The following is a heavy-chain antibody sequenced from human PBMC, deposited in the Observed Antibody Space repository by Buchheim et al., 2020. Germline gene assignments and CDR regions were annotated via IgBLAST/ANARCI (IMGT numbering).Heavy chain of an antibody. Sequence: QVQLQQWGAGLLKPSETLSLTCAVYGGSFSGYYWSWIRQPPGKGLEWIGEINHSGSTNYTPSLKSRVTISVDTSNNQFSLKLSSVTAADTAVYYCARGYDFWSGNYYYMDVWGKGTT. CDR3: ARGYDFWSGNYYYMDV. J-gene: IGHJ6*03. V-gene: IGHV4-34*01. CDR1: GGSFSGYY. CDR2: INHSGST. D-gene: IGHD3-3*01.